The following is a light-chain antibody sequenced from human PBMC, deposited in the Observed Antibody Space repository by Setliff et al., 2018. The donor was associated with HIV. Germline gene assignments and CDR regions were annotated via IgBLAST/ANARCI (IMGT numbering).Light chain of an antibody. CDR2: DVY. CDR1: SSDVGAYNF. CDR3: CSYAGTYTYI. Sequence: QSVLVQPPSVSGSPGQSVTFSCTGSSSDVGAYNFVSWYQQHPGKAPKLIIYDVYKRPSGVPDRFSGSKSGDTASLTISGLQSEDEADYYCCSYAGTYTYIFGTGTKVTVL. J-gene: IGLJ1*01. V-gene: IGLV2-11*01.